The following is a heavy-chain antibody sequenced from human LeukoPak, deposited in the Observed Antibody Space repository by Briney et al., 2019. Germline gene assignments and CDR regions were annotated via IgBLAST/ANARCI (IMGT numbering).Heavy chain of an antibody. CDR2: FSTSGST. J-gene: IGHJ4*02. D-gene: IGHD3-22*01. Sequence: SETLSLTCTVSGGSISSYYWSWIRQPAGKGLEWIGRFSTSGSTNYNPSLKSRVTMSVDTSKNHFSLKLSSVTAADTAVYYCARGGYDSSRYYYSYYFDYWGQGTLVTVSS. V-gene: IGHV4-4*07. CDR3: ARGGYDSSRYYYSYYFDY. CDR1: GGSISSYY.